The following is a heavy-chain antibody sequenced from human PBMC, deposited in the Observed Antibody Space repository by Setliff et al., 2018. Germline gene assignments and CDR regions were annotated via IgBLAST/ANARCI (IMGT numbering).Heavy chain of an antibody. CDR1: GGTFRSYA. CDR2: IIPILGIA. Sequence: SVKVSCKASGGTFRSYAISGVRQAPGQGLEWMGGIIPILGIANYAQKFQGRVTITADKSTSTAYMELSSLRSEDTAGYYCARDGSWGYYESSGSGFDYWGQGTLVTVSS. V-gene: IGHV1-69*10. J-gene: IGHJ4*02. D-gene: IGHD3-22*01. CDR3: ARDGSWGYYESSGSGFDY.